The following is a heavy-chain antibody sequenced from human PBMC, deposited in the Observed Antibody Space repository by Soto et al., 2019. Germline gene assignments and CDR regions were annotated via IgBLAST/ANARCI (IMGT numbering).Heavy chain of an antibody. CDR2: IKQDGSEK. CDR3: ARDDDGSGQPFDY. CDR1: GFTFSSFW. J-gene: IGHJ4*02. Sequence: PGGSLRLSCEVSGFTFSSFWMSWVRQAPGKGLQWVANIKQDGSEKYYVESVKGRFTISRDNSKNMLYLQMNSLSAEDTAVYYCARDDDGSGQPFDYRGQGTLVTVSS. V-gene: IGHV3-7*01. D-gene: IGHD6-19*01.